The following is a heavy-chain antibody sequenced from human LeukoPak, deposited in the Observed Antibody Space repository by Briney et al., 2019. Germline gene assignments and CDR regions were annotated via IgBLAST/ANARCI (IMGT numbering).Heavy chain of an antibody. D-gene: IGHD7-27*01. J-gene: IGHJ4*02. V-gene: IGHV4-59*01. CDR2: VYYDGNT. CDR3: ARTRDWGSFDY. Sequence: PSETLSLTCIVSAGSINSYYWSWIRQPPGKGLEWIGYVYYDGNTNYNPSLKSRLTISVDTSKNQFSLKLSSVTAADTAVYYCARTRDWGSFDYWGQGTLVTVSS. CDR1: AGSINSYY.